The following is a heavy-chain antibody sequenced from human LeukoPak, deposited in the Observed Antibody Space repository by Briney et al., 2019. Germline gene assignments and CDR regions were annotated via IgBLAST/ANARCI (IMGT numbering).Heavy chain of an antibody. CDR1: GFTFSSYS. V-gene: IGHV3-48*01. CDR3: ASGIVGATYGTDY. J-gene: IGHJ4*02. D-gene: IGHD1-26*01. Sequence: GGSLRLSCAASGFTFSSYSMNWVRQAPGKGLEWVSYISSSSSTIYYADSVKGRFTISRDNAKNSLYLQMNSLRAEDTAVYYCASGIVGATYGTDYWGQGTLVTVSS. CDR2: ISSSSSTI.